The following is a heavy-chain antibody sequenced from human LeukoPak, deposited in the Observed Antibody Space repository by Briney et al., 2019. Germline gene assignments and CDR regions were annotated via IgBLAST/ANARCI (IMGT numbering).Heavy chain of an antibody. D-gene: IGHD4-17*01. J-gene: IGHJ4*02. Sequence: PGGSLRLSCAASGFTFSSYEMNWVRQAPGKGLEWVSYISSSGSTIYYADSVKGRFTISRDNAKNSLYLQMNSLRAEDTAVYYCARVPDDYGDYYYFDYWGQGTLVTVSS. CDR3: ARVPDDYGDYYYFDY. CDR1: GFTFSSYE. CDR2: ISSSGSTI. V-gene: IGHV3-48*03.